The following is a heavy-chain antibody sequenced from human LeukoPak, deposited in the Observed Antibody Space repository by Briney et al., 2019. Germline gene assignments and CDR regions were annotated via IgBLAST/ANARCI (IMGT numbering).Heavy chain of an antibody. J-gene: IGHJ4*02. D-gene: IGHD3-10*01. CDR2: VNHSGST. Sequence: PSETLSLTCAVYGGSFSGYYWSWIRPPPRKGLEWIGEVNHSGSTNYNASLKSRVTISVDTSKNRFSLKLSSLTAADTAVYYCARECFDGSGSFQYYFDYWGQGTLVTVSS. CDR3: ARECFDGSGSFQYYFDY. CDR1: GGSFSGYY. V-gene: IGHV4-34*01.